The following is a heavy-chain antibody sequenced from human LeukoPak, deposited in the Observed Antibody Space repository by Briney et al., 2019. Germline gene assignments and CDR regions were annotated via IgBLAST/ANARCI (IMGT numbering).Heavy chain of an antibody. CDR1: GDSIRSSSHY. CDR3: ARVVSEGGWDNWFDP. CDR2: MYYGGST. V-gene: IGHV4-39*07. Sequence: SETLSLTCTVSGDSIRSSSHYWGWIRQPPGKGPEWIGSMYYGGSTYYKPSLKSRVTISVDTSKNQFSLKLSSVTAADTAVYYCARVVSEGGWDNWFDPWGQGTLVTVSS. D-gene: IGHD6-19*01. J-gene: IGHJ5*02.